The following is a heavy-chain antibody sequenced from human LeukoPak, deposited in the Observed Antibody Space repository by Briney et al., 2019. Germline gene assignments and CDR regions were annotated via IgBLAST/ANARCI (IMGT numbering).Heavy chain of an antibody. J-gene: IGHJ4*02. CDR2: ISGSGGST. V-gene: IGHV3-23*01. D-gene: IGHD3-22*01. CDR1: GFTFSSYA. CDR3: AKLSTYYYDSSGYCFDY. Sequence: GGSLRLSCAASGFTFSSYAMSWVRQAPGEGLEWVSAISGSGGSTYYADSVKGRFTISRDNSKNTLYLQMNSLRAEDTAVYYCAKLSTYYYDSSGYCFDYWGQGTLVTVSS.